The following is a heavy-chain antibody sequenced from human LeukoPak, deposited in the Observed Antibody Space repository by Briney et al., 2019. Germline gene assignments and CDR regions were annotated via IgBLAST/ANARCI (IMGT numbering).Heavy chain of an antibody. CDR1: GGSSSSYY. D-gene: IGHD2-15*01. CDR2: IYTSGST. V-gene: IGHV4-4*07. Sequence: SETLSLTCTVSGGSSSSYYWSWIRQPAGKGLAWIGRIYTSGSTNYNPSLKSRVTMSVDTSKNQFSLKLSPVTAADTAVYYFPRGIYRLARIFYSYMDVWGKGTTVTVSS. J-gene: IGHJ6*03. CDR3: PRGIYRLARIFYSYMDV.